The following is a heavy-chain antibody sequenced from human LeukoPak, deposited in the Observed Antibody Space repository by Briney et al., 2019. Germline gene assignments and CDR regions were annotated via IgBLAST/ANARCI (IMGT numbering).Heavy chain of an antibody. CDR2: IYYSGST. Sequence: PSETLSLTCTVSGGSISSYYWSWIRQPPGKGLEWIGYIYYSGSTKYNPSLKSRVTISVDTSKSQFSLKLSSVTAADTAVYYCARDYGDYESSMDVWGKGTTVTVSS. CDR1: GGSISSYY. D-gene: IGHD4-17*01. CDR3: ARDYGDYESSMDV. J-gene: IGHJ6*03. V-gene: IGHV4-59*01.